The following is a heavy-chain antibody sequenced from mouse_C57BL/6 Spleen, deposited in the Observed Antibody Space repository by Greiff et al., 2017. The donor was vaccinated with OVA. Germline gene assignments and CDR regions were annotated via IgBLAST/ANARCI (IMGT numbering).Heavy chain of an antibody. V-gene: IGHV1-9*01. D-gene: IGHD1-1*01. J-gene: IGHJ3*01. CDR3: ARGGVYYGSSPFAY. Sequence: VKLVESGAELMKPGASVKLSCKATGYTFTGYWIEWVKQRPGHGLEWIGEILPGSGSTNYNEKFKGKATFTADTSSNTAYMQLSSLTTEDSAIYYCARGGVYYGSSPFAYWGQGTLVTVSA. CDR2: ILPGSGST. CDR1: GYTFTGYW.